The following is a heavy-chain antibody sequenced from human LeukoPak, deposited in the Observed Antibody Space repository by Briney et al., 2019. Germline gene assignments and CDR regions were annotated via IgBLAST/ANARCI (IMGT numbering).Heavy chain of an antibody. J-gene: IGHJ6*02. D-gene: IGHD3-16*01. V-gene: IGHV4-59*08. CDR1: GGSISTYY. CDR3: ARHLPRVSSAFGGVKISNYYGMDV. CDR2: IYYSGST. Sequence: PSETLPLTCTVSGGSISTYYWSWIRQPPGKGLEWIGYIYYSGSTNYNPSLKSRVTISVDTSKNQFSLKLSSVTAADTAVYYCARHLPRVSSAFGGVKISNYYGMDVWGQGTTVTVSS.